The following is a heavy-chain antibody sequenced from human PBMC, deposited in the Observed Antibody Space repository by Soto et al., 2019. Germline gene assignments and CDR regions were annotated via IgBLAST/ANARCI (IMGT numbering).Heavy chain of an antibody. D-gene: IGHD4-17*01. CDR1: GGSISSSSYY. CDR2: IYYSGST. Sequence: SETLSLTCTVSGGSISSSSYYWGWIRQPPGKGLEWIGSIYYSGSTYYNPSLKSRVTRSVDTSKNQFSLKLSSVTASDTAVYYCARQGRRGTVTMSHYYYGKDVWGKGTTVTVSS. J-gene: IGHJ6*04. V-gene: IGHV4-39*01. CDR3: ARQGRRGTVTMSHYYYGKDV.